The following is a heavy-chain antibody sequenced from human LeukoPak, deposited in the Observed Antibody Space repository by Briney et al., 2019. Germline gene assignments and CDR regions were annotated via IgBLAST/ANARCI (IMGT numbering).Heavy chain of an antibody. CDR2: ISGSGDTT. CDR1: GFIFTTSA. Sequence: PGGSLRLSCAASGFIFTTSAISWVRQAPGKGLEWVSAISGSGDTTYYADSVRGRFTISRDNSKNTLYLQMNSLRVDDTATYYCAKEKNKWMLHVAYWGQGALVTVSS. D-gene: IGHD2-8*01. V-gene: IGHV3-23*01. J-gene: IGHJ4*02. CDR3: AKEKNKWMLHVAY.